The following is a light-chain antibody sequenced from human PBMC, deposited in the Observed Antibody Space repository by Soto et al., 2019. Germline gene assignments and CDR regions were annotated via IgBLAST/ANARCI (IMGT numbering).Light chain of an antibody. CDR1: SSDIGGYNY. CDR3: SSYTSSTTVI. Sequence: QSALAQPASVSGSPGQSITIPCTGTSSDIGGYNYLSWYQQHPGKAPKLMLYEVTNRPSGVSNRFSGSKSGNTASLTISGLQADDEADYYCSSYTSSTTVIFGGGTQLTVL. CDR2: EVT. V-gene: IGLV2-14*01. J-gene: IGLJ2*01.